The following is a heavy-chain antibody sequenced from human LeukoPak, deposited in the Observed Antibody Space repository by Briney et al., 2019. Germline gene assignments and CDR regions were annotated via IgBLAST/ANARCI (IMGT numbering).Heavy chain of an antibody. J-gene: IGHJ5*01. CDR2: IYSGGAT. V-gene: IGHV3-66*02. CDR1: GFTVSSKY. CDR3: ARDGGFGGAAGDNWFDS. D-gene: IGHD3-16*01. Sequence: GGSLRVSCVASGFTVSSKYMSWVRQGPGKGLEWVSSIYSGGATNYADSVKDRFTISRDDSKNTLHLQMNSLRDEDTAVYYCARDGGFGGAAGDNWFDSWGQGTLVTVSS.